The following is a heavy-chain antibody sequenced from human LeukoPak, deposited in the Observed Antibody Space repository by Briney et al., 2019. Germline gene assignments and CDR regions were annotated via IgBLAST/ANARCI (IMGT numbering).Heavy chain of an antibody. CDR1: GFTFSNAW. V-gene: IGHV3-15*01. CDR3: TTDHGDTGDSNFDY. J-gene: IGHJ4*02. CDR2: IKSKTDGGTT. D-gene: IGHD5-18*01. Sequence: GGSLRLSCAASGFTFSNAWMSWVRQAPGKGLEWVGRIKSKTDGGTTDYAAPVKGRFTISRDDSKNTLYLQMNSLKTEDTAVYYCTTDHGDTGDSNFDYWGQGTLVTVSS.